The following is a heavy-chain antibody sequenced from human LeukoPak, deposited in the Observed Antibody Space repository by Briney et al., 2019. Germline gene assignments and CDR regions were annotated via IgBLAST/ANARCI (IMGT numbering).Heavy chain of an antibody. CDR1: GYTFTGYY. Sequence: ASVKVSCKASGYTFTGYYMHWVRQAPGQGLEWMGWINPNSGGTNYAQKFQGRVTMTRDTSISTAYMELSRLRSDDTAVYYCAGDLWGVGASNFDYWGQGTLVTVSS. V-gene: IGHV1-2*02. J-gene: IGHJ4*02. D-gene: IGHD1-26*01. CDR3: AGDLWGVGASNFDY. CDR2: INPNSGGT.